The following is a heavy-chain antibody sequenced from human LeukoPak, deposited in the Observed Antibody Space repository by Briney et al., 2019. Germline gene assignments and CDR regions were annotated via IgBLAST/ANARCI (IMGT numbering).Heavy chain of an antibody. CDR3: ARLGYCSSTSCYAGGCSGGSCYQFDY. Sequence: SETLSLTCTVSGGSISSSSYFWGWIRQPPGKGLEWIGSMYYSGSTYYNPSLKSRVTISVDTSKNQFSLKLSSVTAADTAVYYCARLGYCSSTSCYAGGCSGGSCYQFDYWGQGTLVTVSS. CDR2: MYYSGST. J-gene: IGHJ4*02. D-gene: IGHD2-2*01. V-gene: IGHV4-39*01. CDR1: GGSISSSSYF.